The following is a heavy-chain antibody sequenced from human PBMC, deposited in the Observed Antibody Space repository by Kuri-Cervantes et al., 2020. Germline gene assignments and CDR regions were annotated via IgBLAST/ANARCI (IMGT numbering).Heavy chain of an antibody. Sequence: SCAVSGGSISSGGYSWSWIRQPPGKGLEWIGYIYHSGSTNYNPSLKSRVTISVDTSKNQFSLKLSSVTAADTAVYYCARDVTHDSSGYYYSWFDPWGQGTLVTVSS. CDR1: GGSISSGGYS. D-gene: IGHD3-22*01. V-gene: IGHV4-30-2*01. CDR3: ARDVTHDSSGYYYSWFDP. J-gene: IGHJ5*02. CDR2: IYHSGST.